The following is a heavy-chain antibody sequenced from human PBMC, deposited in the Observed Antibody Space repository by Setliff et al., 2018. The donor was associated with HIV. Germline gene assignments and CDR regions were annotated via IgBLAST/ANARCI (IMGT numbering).Heavy chain of an antibody. CDR1: GGSFSGYY. D-gene: IGHD3-10*01. V-gene: IGHV4-34*01. CDR2: INHSGST. CDR3: ARGGINMVRRYYYYYYYMDV. J-gene: IGHJ6*03. Sequence: SETLSLTCAVYGGSFSGYYWSWIRQPPGKGLEWIGEINHSGSTNYNPSLKSRVTISVDTSKNQFSLKLSSVTAADTAVYYCARGGINMVRRYYYYYYYMDVWGKGTTVTVSS.